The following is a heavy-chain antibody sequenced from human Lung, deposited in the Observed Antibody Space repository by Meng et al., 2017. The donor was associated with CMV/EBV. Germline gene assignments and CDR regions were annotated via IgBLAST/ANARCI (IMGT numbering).Heavy chain of an antibody. Sequence: GEXXKISCAASGFTFSSYWMHWVRQAPGKGLVWVPRINSDGSSTSYADSVKGRFTISRDNAKNTLYLQINSLRAEDTAVYYCARSYYYDSSGHYYPFDYLGQGXLVTVSS. V-gene: IGHV3-74*01. CDR1: GFTFSSYW. CDR2: INSDGSST. CDR3: ARSYYYDSSGHYYPFDY. D-gene: IGHD3-22*01. J-gene: IGHJ4*02.